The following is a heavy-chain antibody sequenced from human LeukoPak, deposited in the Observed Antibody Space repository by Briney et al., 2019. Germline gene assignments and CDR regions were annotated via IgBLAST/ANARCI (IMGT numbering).Heavy chain of an antibody. D-gene: IGHD3-3*01. J-gene: IGHJ6*03. CDR1: GYTFTSYG. Sequence: ASVKVSCKTSGYTFTSYGISWVRQAPGQGLEWMGWISAYNDNTNYAQKLQGRVTMTTDTSTSTAYMELRSLRSDDTAVYYCARDLDWSGLSYYYYMDDWGKGTTVTVSS. V-gene: IGHV1-18*01. CDR2: ISAYNDNT. CDR3: ARDLDWSGLSYYYYMDD.